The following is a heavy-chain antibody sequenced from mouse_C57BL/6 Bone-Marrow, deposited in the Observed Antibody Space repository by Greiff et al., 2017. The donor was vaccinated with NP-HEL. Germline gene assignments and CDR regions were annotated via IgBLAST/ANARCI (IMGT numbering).Heavy chain of an antibody. Sequence: EVQLQQSGPELVKPGASVKISCKASGYTFTDYYMNWVKQSHGKSLEWIGDINPNNGGTSYNQKFKGKATLTVDKSSSTAYMELRSLTSEDSAVYYCLLLRFYAMDYWGQGTSVTVSS. CDR1: GYTFTDYY. D-gene: IGHD1-1*01. V-gene: IGHV1-26*01. CDR3: LLLRFYAMDY. CDR2: INPNNGGT. J-gene: IGHJ4*01.